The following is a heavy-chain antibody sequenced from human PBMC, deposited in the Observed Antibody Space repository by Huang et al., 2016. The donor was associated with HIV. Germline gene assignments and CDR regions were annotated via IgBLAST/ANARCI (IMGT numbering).Heavy chain of an antibody. Sequence: QVQLVESGGGVVQPGRSLRLSCAASGFSFANYAMHWFRQAQGKRLEWGNVKSNNGSSRYDADTVKGRFTIFRDNFKNALYLQMNRLRGDDTAVYYCTREYTVAGAFDLWGQGTMVTVSS. J-gene: IGHJ3*01. D-gene: IGHD5-12*01. V-gene: IGHV3-30*04. CDR2: KSNNGSSR. CDR3: TREYTVAGAFDL. CDR1: GFSFANYA.